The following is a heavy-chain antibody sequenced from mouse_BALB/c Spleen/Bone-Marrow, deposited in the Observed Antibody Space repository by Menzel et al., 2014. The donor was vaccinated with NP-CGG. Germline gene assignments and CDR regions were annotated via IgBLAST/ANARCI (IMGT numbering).Heavy chain of an antibody. CDR3: ASRCDYSYAMDC. V-gene: IGHV1-80*01. J-gene: IGHJ4*01. D-gene: IGHD2-4*01. CDR2: IYPGDGDT. Sequence: VQLQQSGAELVRPGSSVKISCKSSGYSFSNYWMNWMKQRPGQGLEWIGQIYPGDGDTNYNGKFKGKATLTADKSSSTDYMQLSRLTSEDSAVYFCASRCDYSYAMDCWGHGTSVTVSS. CDR1: GYSFSNYW.